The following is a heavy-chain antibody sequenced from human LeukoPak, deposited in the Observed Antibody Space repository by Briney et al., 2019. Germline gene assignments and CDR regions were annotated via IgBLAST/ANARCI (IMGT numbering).Heavy chain of an antibody. CDR1: GVSINSGGYY. Sequence: PSQTLSLTRTVSGVSINSGGYYWSWIRQHPGKGLEWIGSIYFSGSTYYNPSLKSRITISVDTSKNQFSLKLSSVTAADTAVYYCARDSGGYEVAGYGMDVWGQGTTVTVSS. CDR3: ARDSGGYEVAGYGMDV. J-gene: IGHJ6*02. D-gene: IGHD6-19*01. CDR2: IYFSGST. V-gene: IGHV4-31*03.